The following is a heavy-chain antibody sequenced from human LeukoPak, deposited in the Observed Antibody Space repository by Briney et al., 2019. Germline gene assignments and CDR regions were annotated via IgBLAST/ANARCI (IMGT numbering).Heavy chain of an antibody. CDR3: ARLSPRSSSRRGGFDY. D-gene: IGHD6-13*01. CDR1: RGSISSNNYY. Sequence: SETLSLTCTVSRGSISSNNYYWGWVRQPPGKGLEWIGSIYYSGSTYYNPSLKSRVTVSVDTSKNQFSLKLISVTAADTAVYYCARLSPRSSSRRGGFDYWGQGTLVTVSS. J-gene: IGHJ4*02. V-gene: IGHV4-39*01. CDR2: IYYSGST.